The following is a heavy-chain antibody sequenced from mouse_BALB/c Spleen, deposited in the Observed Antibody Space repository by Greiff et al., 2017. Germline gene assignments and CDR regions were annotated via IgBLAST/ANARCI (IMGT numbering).Heavy chain of an antibody. CDR1: GFSLTGYG. J-gene: IGHJ3*01. V-gene: IGHV2-6-7*01. D-gene: IGHD1-1*01. CDR3: AREGYYGSGTWFAY. Sequence: VKLMESGPGLVAPSQSLSITCTVSGFSLTGYGVNWVRQPPGKGLEWLGMIWGDGSTDYNSALKSRLSISKDNSKSQVFLKMNSLQTDDTARYSCAREGYYGSGTWFAYWGQGTLVTVSA. CDR2: IWGDGST.